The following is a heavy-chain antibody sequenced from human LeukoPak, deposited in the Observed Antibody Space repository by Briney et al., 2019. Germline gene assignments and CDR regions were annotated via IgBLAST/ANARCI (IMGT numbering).Heavy chain of an antibody. CDR2: ISGSGGST. CDR1: GFTFSSYA. J-gene: IGHJ4*02. V-gene: IGHV3-23*01. CDR3: AKSSTSCTKCFDY. D-gene: IGHD2-2*01. Sequence: GGSLRLSCAASGFTFSSYAMSWVRQAPGEGLEWVSAISGSGGSTYYADSVKGRFTISRDNSKNTLYLQMNSLRAEDTAVYYCAKSSTSCTKCFDYWGQGTLVTVSS.